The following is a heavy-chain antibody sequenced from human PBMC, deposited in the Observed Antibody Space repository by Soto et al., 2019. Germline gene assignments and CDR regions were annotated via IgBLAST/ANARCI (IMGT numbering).Heavy chain of an antibody. CDR3: ATGGSESCFIVDYYYYYGMDV. D-gene: IGHD1-26*01. V-gene: IGHV3-30*03. Sequence: QVQLVESGGGVVQPGRSLRLSCAASGFTFSSYGMHWVRQAPGKGLEWVAVISYEGSNKYYADSVKGRFTISRDNSKNTLKHQMTSLRAEDTAVYYCATGGSESCFIVDYYYYYGMDVWGQGTTVTVSS. CDR1: GFTFSSYG. CDR2: ISYEGSNK. J-gene: IGHJ6*02.